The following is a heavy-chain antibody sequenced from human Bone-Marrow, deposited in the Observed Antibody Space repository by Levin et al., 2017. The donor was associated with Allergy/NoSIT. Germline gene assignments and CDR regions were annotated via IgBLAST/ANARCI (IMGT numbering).Heavy chain of an antibody. D-gene: IGHD3-10*01. CDR1: GGSISSSNW. CDR3: AREGYSKGVRAGLDV. CDR2: IYHSGST. J-gene: IGHJ6*04. V-gene: IGHV4-4*02. Sequence: SETLSLTCAVSGGSISSSNWWSWVRQPPGKGLEWIGEIYHSGSTNYNPSLKSRVTISVDKSKNQFSLKLSSVTAADTAVYYCAREGYSKGVRAGLDVWGKGTTVTVSS.